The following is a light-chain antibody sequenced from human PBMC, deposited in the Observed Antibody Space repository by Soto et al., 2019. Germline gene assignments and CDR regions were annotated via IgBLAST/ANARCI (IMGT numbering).Light chain of an antibody. V-gene: IGKV3-15*01. Sequence: EILMTQSPATLSVSPGERVTLSCRASQSVSRKLGWYQQKPGQAPRLLIDDASSRSTGIPARFSGSGSGTEMTLTIRSLQSEDFAVYYCQQYKNWFPFTFGGGTKVEIK. CDR3: QQYKNWFPFT. CDR2: DAS. CDR1: QSVSRK. J-gene: IGKJ4*01.